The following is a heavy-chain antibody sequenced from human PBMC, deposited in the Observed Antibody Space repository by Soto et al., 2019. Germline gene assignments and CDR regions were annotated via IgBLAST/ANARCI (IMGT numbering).Heavy chain of an antibody. CDR3: SHGYYQYFNS. CDR2: IESQTDGGTT. V-gene: IGHV3-15*04. D-gene: IGHD5-18*01. J-gene: IGHJ4*02. Sequence: GGSLRLSCAASGFTYSTYTMNWVRQAPGKGPEWVGRIESQTDGGTTDYAAPVKGRFTISRDDSENTLFLQMNSLKTEDTGVYYCSHGYYQYFNSWGQGTLVTVSS. CDR1: GFTYSTYT.